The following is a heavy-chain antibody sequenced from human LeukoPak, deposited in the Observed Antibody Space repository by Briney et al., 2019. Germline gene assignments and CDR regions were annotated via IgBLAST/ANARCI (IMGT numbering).Heavy chain of an antibody. CDR1: WLPFCNFR. CDR3: IRDFRSADL. J-gene: IGHJ5*02. Sequence: PGGSLKLSCVASWLPFCNFRMHWGRQPPGKRLVWVSRIYVDGRTTNYADSVKGRFTISRDNTKNTVYLEMNSLSVEDTATYYCIRDFRSADLWGQGTLVTVTS. V-gene: IGHV3-74*01. CDR2: IYVDGRTT.